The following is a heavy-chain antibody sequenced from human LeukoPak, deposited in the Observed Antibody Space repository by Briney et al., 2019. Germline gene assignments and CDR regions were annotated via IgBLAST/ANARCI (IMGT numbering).Heavy chain of an antibody. D-gene: IGHD3-22*01. J-gene: IGHJ6*02. CDR3: ARDGYDSSGYYYSGHYYYGMDV. Sequence: PGGSLRLSCAASGFTFSSYSMNWVRQAPGKGLEWVSYISSSGSTIYYADSVKGRFTISRDNAKNSLYLQMNSLRAEDTAVYYCARDGYDSSGYYYSGHYYYGMDVWGQGTTVTVSS. V-gene: IGHV3-48*04. CDR1: GFTFSSYS. CDR2: ISSSGSTI.